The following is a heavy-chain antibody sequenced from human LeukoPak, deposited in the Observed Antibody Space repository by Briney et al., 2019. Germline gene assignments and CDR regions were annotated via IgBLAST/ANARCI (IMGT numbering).Heavy chain of an antibody. CDR1: GFTFSSYS. V-gene: IGHV3-48*01. J-gene: IGHJ4*02. CDR3: ARARGYSYGYSDY. D-gene: IGHD5-18*01. CDR2: ISSSGSVR. Sequence: GGSLRLSCAASGFTFSSYSMNWVRQAPGRGLEWVSYISSSGSVRDYADSVKGRFTISRDNAKNSLYLQMNSLRVEDTAVYYCARARGYSYGYSDYWGQGTLVTVSS.